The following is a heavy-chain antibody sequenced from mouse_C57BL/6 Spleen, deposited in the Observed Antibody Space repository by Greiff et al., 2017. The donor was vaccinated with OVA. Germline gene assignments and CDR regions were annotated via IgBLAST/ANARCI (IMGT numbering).Heavy chain of an antibody. CDR2: IDPEDGET. Sequence: EVQLQQSGAELVKPGASVKLSCTASGFTIKDYYMPWVKQRTEQGLEWIGRIDPEDGETKYAPKFQGKVTITADTSSNTAYLQLSSLTSEDTAVSYCAVAYYSNYPAYWGQGTLVTVSA. CDR1: GFTIKDYY. CDR3: AVAYYSNYPAY. V-gene: IGHV14-2*01. J-gene: IGHJ3*01. D-gene: IGHD2-5*01.